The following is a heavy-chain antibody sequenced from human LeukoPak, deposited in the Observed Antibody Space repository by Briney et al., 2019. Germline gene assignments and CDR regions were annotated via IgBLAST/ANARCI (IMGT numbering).Heavy chain of an antibody. CDR3: AKGRYSSASGCDY. CDR1: GFTFRNYG. D-gene: IGHD6-6*01. Sequence: PGRSLRLSCAASGFTFRNYGMTWVRQAPGKGLEWVSSLTVSGGNTYYADSVKGRFTISRDNSNNTLYPQMNSLRAEDTAIYYCAKGRYSSASGCDYWGQGTLVTVSS. V-gene: IGHV3-23*01. J-gene: IGHJ4*02. CDR2: LTVSGGNT.